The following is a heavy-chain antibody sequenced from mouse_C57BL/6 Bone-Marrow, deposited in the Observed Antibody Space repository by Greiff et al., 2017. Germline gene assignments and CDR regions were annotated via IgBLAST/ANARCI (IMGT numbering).Heavy chain of an antibody. J-gene: IGHJ2*01. CDR3: ARFYDCEFDY. CDR2: IDPSDSYT. CDR1: GYTFTSYW. D-gene: IGHD2-4*01. Sequence: QVQLQQPGAELVRPGTSVKLSCKASGYTFTSYWMHWVKQRPGQGLEWIGVIDPSDSYTNYNQKFKGKATLTVDTSSSTAYMQLSSLTSEDSAVYYCARFYDCEFDYWGQGTTLTVSS. V-gene: IGHV1-59*01.